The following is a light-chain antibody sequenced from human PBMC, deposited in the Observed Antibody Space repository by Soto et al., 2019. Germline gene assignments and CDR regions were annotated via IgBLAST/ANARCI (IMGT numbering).Light chain of an antibody. V-gene: IGKV1-5*01. CDR3: QQYNSYSPRT. Sequence: DIPMTQSPSTLSASVGDRVTITCRASQSIRTRLAWYQQKPGKAPKLLIYDASSLESGVPSRFSGSGSGTEFTLTISSLQPDDLATYYCQQYNSYSPRTFGQGTKVEIK. CDR1: QSIRTR. J-gene: IGKJ1*01. CDR2: DAS.